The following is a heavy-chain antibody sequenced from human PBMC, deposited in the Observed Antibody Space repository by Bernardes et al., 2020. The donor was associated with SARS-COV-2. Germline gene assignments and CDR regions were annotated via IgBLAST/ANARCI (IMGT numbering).Heavy chain of an antibody. CDR2: IYRSRST. D-gene: IGHD3-16*02. CDR1: GGSLSGDY. Sequence: WETLSLTCAVYGGSLSGDYWSWIRQPPGKGLEWIGEIYRSRSTNYNPSLKTRVTISGDTSKNQFSLSLSSVTAADTAVYYCARIRVRLPRRSDAFDIWGQGTMVTVSS. CDR3: ARIRVRLPRRSDAFDI. J-gene: IGHJ3*02. V-gene: IGHV4-34*01.